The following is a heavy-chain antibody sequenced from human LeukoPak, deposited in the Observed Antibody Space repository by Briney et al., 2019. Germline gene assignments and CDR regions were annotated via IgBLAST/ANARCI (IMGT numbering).Heavy chain of an antibody. CDR2: ISSSSSYI. Sequence: GGSLRLSCAASGFTFSSYSMNWVRQAPGKGLEWVSSISSSSSYIYYADSVKGRFTISRDNAKNSLYLQMNSLRAEDTAVYYCARAGEYQLLYYYYYGMDVWGQGTTVTVSS. D-gene: IGHD2-2*02. V-gene: IGHV3-21*01. CDR3: ARAGEYQLLYYYYYGMDV. J-gene: IGHJ6*02. CDR1: GFTFSSYS.